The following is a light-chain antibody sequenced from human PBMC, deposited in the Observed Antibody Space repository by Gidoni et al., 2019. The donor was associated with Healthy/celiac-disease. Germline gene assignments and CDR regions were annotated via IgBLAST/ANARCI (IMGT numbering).Light chain of an antibody. CDR3: QAWDSSILVV. CDR1: KLGDKY. Sequence: SYELTQPPSVSVSPGQTASITCSGDKLGDKYASWYQQKPGQSPVLVIYQDSKRSSGIPARFSGSNSGNTATPTISGTQAMDEADYYCQAWDSSILVVFGGGTKLTVL. J-gene: IGLJ2*01. V-gene: IGLV3-1*01. CDR2: QDS.